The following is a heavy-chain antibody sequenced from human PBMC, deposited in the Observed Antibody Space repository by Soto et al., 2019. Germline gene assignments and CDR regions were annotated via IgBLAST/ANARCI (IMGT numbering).Heavy chain of an antibody. CDR3: ARICMIVVADYGMDV. D-gene: IGHD3-22*01. Sequence: SVKVSCKASGGTFSSYAISWVRQAPGQGLEWMGGIIPIFGTANYAQKFQGRVTITADESTSTAYMELSSLRSEDTAVYYCARICMIVVADYGMDVCGQGTTVPVSS. V-gene: IGHV1-69*13. CDR1: GGTFSSYA. CDR2: IIPIFGTA. J-gene: IGHJ6*02.